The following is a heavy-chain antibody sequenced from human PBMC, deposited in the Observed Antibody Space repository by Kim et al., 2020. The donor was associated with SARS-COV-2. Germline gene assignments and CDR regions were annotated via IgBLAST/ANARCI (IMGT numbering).Heavy chain of an antibody. V-gene: IGHV3-30*18. D-gene: IGHD6-19*01. CDR1: GFTFSSYG. CDR2: ISYDGSNK. J-gene: IGHJ6*02. CDR3: AKDEWLASYYYYGMDV. Sequence: GGSLRLSCAASGFTFSSYGMHWVRQAPGKGLEWVAVISYDGSNKYYADSVKGRFTISRDNSKNTLYLQMNSLRAEDTAVYYCAKDEWLASYYYYGMDVWGQGTTVTVSS.